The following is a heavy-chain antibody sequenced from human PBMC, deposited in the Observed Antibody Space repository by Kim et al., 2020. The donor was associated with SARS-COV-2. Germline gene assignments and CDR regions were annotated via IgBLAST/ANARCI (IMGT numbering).Heavy chain of an antibody. J-gene: IGHJ4*02. CDR1: GFSSRNYW. V-gene: IGHV3-7*03. D-gene: IGHD5-18*01. CDR3: ASLDTATFWGSSD. CDR2: IKKDGSEK. Sequence: GGSLRLSCVASGFSSRNYWLSWVRKAPGKGLEWVAMIKKDGSEKYYVDSMKGRLIFSRDNAKNSMYLQMNSLRAEDTAVYYCASLDTATFWGSSDWGQGTLVTVSS.